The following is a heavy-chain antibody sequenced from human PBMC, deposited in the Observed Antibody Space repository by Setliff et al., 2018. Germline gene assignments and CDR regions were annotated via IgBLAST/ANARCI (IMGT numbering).Heavy chain of an antibody. Sequence: RVEALKISCKGSGYSFTSYWILWVRQMPGKGLEWMGIIYPGDSDTRYSPSFQGQVTISAERSTPTAYLQWSPLKASDTVYYYCARSAYGDYFPWDSYGMDVWGQGTTVTVSS. J-gene: IGHJ6*02. CDR2: IYPGDSDT. D-gene: IGHD4-17*01. V-gene: IGHV5-51*01. CDR1: GYSFTSYW. CDR3: ARSAYGDYFPWDSYGMDV.